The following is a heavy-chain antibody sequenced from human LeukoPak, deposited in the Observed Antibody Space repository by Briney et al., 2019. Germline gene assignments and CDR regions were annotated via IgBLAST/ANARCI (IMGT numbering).Heavy chain of an antibody. CDR2: INPDSGGT. Sequence: GASVKVSCKASGYTFTAYYIHWVRQAPGQGLEWMGWINPDSGGTNYAQKFQGRVTMTRDTSISTAYMELSGLRSDDTAMYYCARDLQSGGFDAFDIWGQGTVVTVSS. CDR3: ARDLQSGGFDAFDI. CDR1: GYTFTAYY. J-gene: IGHJ3*02. D-gene: IGHD1-26*01. V-gene: IGHV1-2*02.